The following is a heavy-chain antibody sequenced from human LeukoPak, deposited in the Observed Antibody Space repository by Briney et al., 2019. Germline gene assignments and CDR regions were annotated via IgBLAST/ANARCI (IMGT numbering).Heavy chain of an antibody. CDR3: ARDLRDTAFDI. CDR2: IYHCGST. D-gene: IGHD5-18*01. V-gene: IGHV4-38-2*02. J-gene: IGHJ3*02. Sequence: SETLSLTCTVSGYFISSGYYWGWIRPPPGKGLEWIGCIYHCGSTYYNPSLKSLVILSVDTSKTQFSLKLSPVTAADTAVYYCARDLRDTAFDIWGQGTMVTVSS. CDR1: GYFISSGYY.